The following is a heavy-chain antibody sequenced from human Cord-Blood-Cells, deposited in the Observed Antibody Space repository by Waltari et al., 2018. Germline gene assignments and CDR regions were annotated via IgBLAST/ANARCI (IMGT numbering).Heavy chain of an antibody. CDR3: TRHSNSGSDY. J-gene: IGHJ4*02. D-gene: IGHD2-21*01. V-gene: IGHV3-73*02. CDR2: IRSKANSYAT. CDR1: GFTFSGSA. Sequence: EVQLVESGGGLVQPGGSLKLSCAASGFTFSGSAMHWVRQASGKGLEWVARIRSKANSYATAYAASVKGRFTISRDDSKNTAYLQMNSLKTEDTAVYYCTRHSNSGSDYWGQGTLVTVSS.